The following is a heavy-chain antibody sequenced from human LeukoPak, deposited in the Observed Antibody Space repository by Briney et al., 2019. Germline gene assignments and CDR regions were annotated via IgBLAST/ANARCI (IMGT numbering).Heavy chain of an antibody. Sequence: GGSLRLFCAASGFIFSTYSMNWVRQAPGKGLEWVSSISSSSSYIYYADSVKGRFTISRDNAKKSLYLQMNSLRAEDTAVYYCARSVTTLNTNFDYWGQGTLVTVSS. CDR3: ARSVTTLNTNFDY. V-gene: IGHV3-21*01. J-gene: IGHJ4*02. CDR2: ISSSSSYI. D-gene: IGHD4-17*01. CDR1: GFIFSTYS.